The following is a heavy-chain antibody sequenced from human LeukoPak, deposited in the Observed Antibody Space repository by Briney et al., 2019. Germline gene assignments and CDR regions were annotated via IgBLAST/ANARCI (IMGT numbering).Heavy chain of an antibody. CDR3: ARAYITTRAPYYFDY. Sequence: SETLSLTCTVSGYSISSGYYWGWIRRPPGKGLEWIGSIYHNGSTYYNPSLKSRVTISVDRSKNQFSLKLSSVTAADTAVYYCARAYITTRAPYYFDYWGQGTLVTVSS. CDR1: GYSISSGYY. V-gene: IGHV4-38-2*02. D-gene: IGHD1-1*01. J-gene: IGHJ4*02. CDR2: IYHNGST.